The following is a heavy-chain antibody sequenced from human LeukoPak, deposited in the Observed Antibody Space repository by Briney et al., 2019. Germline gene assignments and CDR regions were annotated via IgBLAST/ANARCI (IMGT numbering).Heavy chain of an antibody. J-gene: IGHJ4*02. CDR1: GFTVSSNY. CDR3: AKDHYDILTGYLLFDC. D-gene: IGHD3-9*01. CDR2: ISGSGGTT. Sequence: GGSLRLSCAASGFTVSSNYMSWVRQAPGKGLEWVSVISGSGGTTYYADSVKGRFTISRDNSKNTLYLQMNSLRAEDTAIYYCAKDHYDILTGYLLFDCWGQGTLVTVSS. V-gene: IGHV3-23*01.